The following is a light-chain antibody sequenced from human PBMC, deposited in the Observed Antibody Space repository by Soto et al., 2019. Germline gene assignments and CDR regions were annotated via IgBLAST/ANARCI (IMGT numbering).Light chain of an antibody. J-gene: IGKJ1*01. CDR1: QGVGTY. CDR3: QQYNDWWT. V-gene: IGKV1-5*01. CDR2: DAS. Sequence: IQMTQSPSTLSASVGDRVTITCRASQGVGTYLAWYQHKPGKAPKLLIYDASKLESGVPSRFSGSESGTDFTLTISSLQPDDFATYSCQQYNDWWTFGQGTKLEIK.